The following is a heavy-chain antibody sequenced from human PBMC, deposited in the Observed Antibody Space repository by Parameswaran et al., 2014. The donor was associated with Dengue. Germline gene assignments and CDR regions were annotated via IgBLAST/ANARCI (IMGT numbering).Heavy chain of an antibody. CDR2: IKSITDGGTT. V-gene: IGHV3-15*01. J-gene: IGHJ4*01. Sequence: GESLKISCTASGITLSNAWMSWVRQAPGKGLEWLGRIKSITDGGTTVYAAPVKGRFTISRDDSKNTLYLQMNSLTTEDTAVYFCTRGVRRGSSMDYWGQERWSPSPQ. CDR3: TRGVRRGSSMDY. D-gene: IGHD6-6*01. CDR1: GITLSNAW.